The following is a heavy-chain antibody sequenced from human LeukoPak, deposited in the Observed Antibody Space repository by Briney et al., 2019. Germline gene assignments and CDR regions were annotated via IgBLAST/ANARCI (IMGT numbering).Heavy chain of an antibody. CDR3: ARWGHGGSSWFHYYFDY. CDR2: INSDGSST. J-gene: IGHJ4*02. Sequence: GGSLRLSCAASGSTFSSYWMHWVRQAPGKGLVWVSRINSDGSSTSYADSVKGRFTISRDNAKNTLYLQMNSLRAEDTAVYYCARWGHGGSSWFHYYFDYWGQGTLVTASS. CDR1: GSTFSSYW. D-gene: IGHD6-13*01. V-gene: IGHV3-74*01.